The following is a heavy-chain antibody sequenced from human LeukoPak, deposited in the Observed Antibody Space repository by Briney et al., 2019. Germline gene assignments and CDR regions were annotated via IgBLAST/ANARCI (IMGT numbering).Heavy chain of an antibody. CDR3: AKTPTNLLRYFDWLLHFDY. J-gene: IGHJ4*02. D-gene: IGHD3-9*01. CDR2: ISGSGGST. CDR1: GFTFSSYG. Sequence: GGSLRLSCAASGFTFSSYGMSWVRRAPGKGLEWVSAISGSGGSTYYADSVKGRFTISRDNSKNTLYLQMNSLRAEDTAVYYCAKTPTNLLRYFDWLLHFDYWGQGTLVTVSS. V-gene: IGHV3-23*01.